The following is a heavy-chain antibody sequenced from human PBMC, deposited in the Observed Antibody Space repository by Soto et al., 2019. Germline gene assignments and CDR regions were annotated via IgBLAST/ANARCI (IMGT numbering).Heavy chain of an antibody. V-gene: IGHV4-30-4*01. CDR1: GGSISTDDHY. Sequence: QVQLQESGPGLVKPSQTLSLTCTVSGGSISTDDHYWSWIRQPPGKGLEWIGYIYYTGSTHYNPSLKSRLFTSLDTSKNQFSLQLTSVTAADTAVYYCASLRNRWNIDYWGQGTLVTVSS. D-gene: IGHD1-1*01. CDR3: ASLRNRWNIDY. CDR2: IYYTGST. J-gene: IGHJ4*02.